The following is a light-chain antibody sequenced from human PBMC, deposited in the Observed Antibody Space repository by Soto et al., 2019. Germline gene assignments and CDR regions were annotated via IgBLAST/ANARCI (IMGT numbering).Light chain of an antibody. CDR1: QSVSSSY. V-gene: IGKV3-20*01. J-gene: IGKJ3*01. Sequence: EIVLTQSPGTLSLSPGEGATLSCRASQSVSSSYLAWYHQKPGQAPRLLIYGASSRATGIPDRFSGSGSGTDFTLTISRLEPEDFAVYYCQQYANSPLTFGPGTKVDIK. CDR2: GAS. CDR3: QQYANSPLT.